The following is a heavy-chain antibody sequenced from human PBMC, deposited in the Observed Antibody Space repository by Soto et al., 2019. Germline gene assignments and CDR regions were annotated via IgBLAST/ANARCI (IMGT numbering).Heavy chain of an antibody. J-gene: IGHJ4*02. D-gene: IGHD6-13*01. CDR3: ARDSGAKLSSS. V-gene: IGHV1-69*13. Sequence: ASVKVSCKASGGTFSSYRINWVRQAPGQGLEWVGGIVPIYRTADYAQKFQGRVTITADESARTAYMELRSLKSQDTAVYYCARDSGAKLSSSWGPGTLVTVSS. CDR1: GGTFSSYR. CDR2: IVPIYRTA.